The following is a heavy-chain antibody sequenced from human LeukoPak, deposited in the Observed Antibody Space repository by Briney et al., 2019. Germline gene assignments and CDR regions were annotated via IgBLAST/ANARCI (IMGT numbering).Heavy chain of an antibody. J-gene: IGHJ4*02. V-gene: IGHV1-2*06. CDR2: INPNSRGT. D-gene: IGHD3-3*01. CDR3: ARDPFSPLDY. Sequence: ASVSVSCKASGYTFTVYYMHWVRQAPGQGVEWLRRINPNSRGTNYAQKFQRRVTMTRDTSISTAYMELSRLRSDDTAVYYCARDPFSPLDYWGQGTLVTVSS. CDR1: GYTFTVYY.